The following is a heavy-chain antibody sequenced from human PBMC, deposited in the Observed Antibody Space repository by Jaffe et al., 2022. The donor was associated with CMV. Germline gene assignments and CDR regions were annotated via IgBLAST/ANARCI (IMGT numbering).Heavy chain of an antibody. CDR2: ISSSSSTI. CDR3: ARDPLGYCSSTSCYTADYYYYGMDV. CDR1: GFTFSSYS. V-gene: IGHV3-48*02. Sequence: EVQLVESGGGLVQPGGSLRLSCAASGFTFSSYSMNWVRQAPGKGLEWVSYISSSSSTIYYADSVKGRFTISRDNAKNSLYLQMNSLRDEDTAVYYCARDPLGYCSSTSCYTADYYYYGMDVWGQGTTVTVSS. D-gene: IGHD2-2*02. J-gene: IGHJ6*02.